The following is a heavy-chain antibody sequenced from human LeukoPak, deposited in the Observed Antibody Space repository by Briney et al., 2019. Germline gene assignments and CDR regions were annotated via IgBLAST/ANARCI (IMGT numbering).Heavy chain of an antibody. CDR2: INHSGST. J-gene: IGHJ4*02. V-gene: IGHV4-34*01. Sequence: SETLSLTCAVYGGSFSGYYWSWIRQPPGKGLEWIGEINHSGSTNYNPSLKSRVTISVDTSKNQFSLKLSSVTAADTAVYYCARGRVVRTGYSCGWYYDYWGQGTLVTVSS. CDR3: ARGRVVRTGYSCGWYYDY. CDR1: GGSFSGYY. D-gene: IGHD6-19*01.